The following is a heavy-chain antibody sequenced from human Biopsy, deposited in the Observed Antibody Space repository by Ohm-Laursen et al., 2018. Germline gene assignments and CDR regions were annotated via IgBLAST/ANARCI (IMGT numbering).Heavy chain of an antibody. D-gene: IGHD4-17*01. CDR1: GYTFTTYG. Sequence: ASVKVSCKVSGYTFTTYGISWVRQAPGHGLEWMGWINTYSGNTNYGKKFHDRVIMTSDTSTSTAYLEHRSLRSDDTAVYYCARDYYPYVDYLKDVPLCDSWGQGTLVTVSS. J-gene: IGHJ4*02. CDR2: INTYSGNT. CDR3: ARDYYPYVDYLKDVPLCDS. V-gene: IGHV1-18*01.